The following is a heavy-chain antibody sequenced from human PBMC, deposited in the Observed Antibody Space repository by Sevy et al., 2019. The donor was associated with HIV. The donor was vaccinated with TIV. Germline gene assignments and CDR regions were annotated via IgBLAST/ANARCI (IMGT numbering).Heavy chain of an antibody. Sequence: GGSLRLSCAASRFTFNTYAMQWVRQAPGKGLDWVAFISYDGTNEYYADSVKGRFTISRDNSKNTLYLQMNSLRAEDTAVYYCARDGVSSGWYRGYYFDYWGQGTLVTVSS. V-gene: IGHV3-30*04. J-gene: IGHJ4*02. D-gene: IGHD6-19*01. CDR2: ISYDGTNE. CDR1: RFTFNTYA. CDR3: ARDGVSSGWYRGYYFDY.